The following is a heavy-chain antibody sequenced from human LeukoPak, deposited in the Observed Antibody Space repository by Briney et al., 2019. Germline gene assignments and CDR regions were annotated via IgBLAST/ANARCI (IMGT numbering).Heavy chain of an antibody. CDR3: ARVDRGSSWWFPDY. J-gene: IGHJ4*02. Sequence: PSETLSPTCTVTSGSISSSYWSCNRQPPGEGLEWVGYIYYGVSTNYNHSLKSRVTISVDTSKDQFSLKLSSVTVEDTAVDYCARVDRGSSWWFPDYWGQGTLVTVSS. CDR1: SGSISSSY. D-gene: IGHD6-13*01. V-gene: IGHV4-59*13. CDR2: IYYGVST.